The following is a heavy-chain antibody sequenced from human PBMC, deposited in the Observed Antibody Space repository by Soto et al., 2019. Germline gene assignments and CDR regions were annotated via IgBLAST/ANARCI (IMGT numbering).Heavy chain of an antibody. CDR3: TTGSVEGI. J-gene: IGHJ6*02. CDR2: IKTSAGGGAT. CDR1: GFSFNEAW. D-gene: IGHD2-15*01. Sequence: EVQLVESAGGLVKPGGSLRLSCVASGFSFNEAWMNWVRQAPGEGLEWVGRIKTSAGGGATDYAAPVQVRFTISRDDSKNALYLHINSLRTEDTAIYYCTTGSVEGIWGQGTTVTVSS. V-gene: IGHV3-15*07.